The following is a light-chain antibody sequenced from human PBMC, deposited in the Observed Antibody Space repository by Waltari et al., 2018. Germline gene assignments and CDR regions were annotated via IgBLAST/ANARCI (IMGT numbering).Light chain of an antibody. CDR3: SSYTSATTLSVV. CDR2: EVT. CDR1: RGDVGGYDY. V-gene: IGLV2-14*01. Sequence: QSALTQPASVSGSPGQSITIPCTGTRGDVGGYDYVPLYQQHAGKVPKVIIYEVTNRPAGVSPRFSASKSGDTASLTISGLQAEDEATYYCSSYTSATTLSVVFGGGTKVTVL. J-gene: IGLJ2*01.